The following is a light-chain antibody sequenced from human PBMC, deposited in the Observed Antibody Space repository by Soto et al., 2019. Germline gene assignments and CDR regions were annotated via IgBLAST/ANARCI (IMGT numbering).Light chain of an antibody. CDR2: DAS. CDR1: QSIGSS. CDR3: QQYNGYSRS. Sequence: DIQMTQSPPTLSATVGDRVTITCRASQSIGSSLAWYQQKPGKAPNLLISDASSLERGVPSRFSGSGSGTEFTLTIRSLQPDDFATYYCQQYNGYSRSSGQGTKADI. V-gene: IGKV1-5*01. J-gene: IGKJ1*01.